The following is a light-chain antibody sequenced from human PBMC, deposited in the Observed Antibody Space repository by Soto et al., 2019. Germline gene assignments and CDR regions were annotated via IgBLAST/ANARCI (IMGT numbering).Light chain of an antibody. CDR2: GAT. CDR1: QSVSSTY. V-gene: IGKV3-20*01. CDR3: HQYNNWPPGT. Sequence: EIVLTQSPGTLSLSPGERATLSCRASQSVSSTYLVWYQQKPGQAPRLLIYGATSRASGIPDRFSGSGSGTDFTLTISSLQSEDFAVYYCHQYNNWPPGTFGQGTKLEIK. J-gene: IGKJ2*02.